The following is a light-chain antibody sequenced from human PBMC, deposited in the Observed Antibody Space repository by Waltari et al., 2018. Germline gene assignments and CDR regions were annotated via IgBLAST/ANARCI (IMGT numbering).Light chain of an antibody. CDR3: AAGV. CDR2: RNN. CDR1: SSNIGSNY. J-gene: IGLJ1*01. Sequence: QSVLTQPPSASGTPGQRVTISCSGRSSNIGSNYVYWYQQLPGTAPKLLIYRNNQRPSGVPDRFSGSKSGTSASLAISGLRSEDEADYYCAAGVFGTGTKVTVL. V-gene: IGLV1-47*01.